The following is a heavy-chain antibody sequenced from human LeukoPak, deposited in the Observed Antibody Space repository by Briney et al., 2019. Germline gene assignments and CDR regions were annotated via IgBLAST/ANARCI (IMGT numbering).Heavy chain of an antibody. Sequence: SETLSLTCTVSGGSISSSSYYWGWIRQPPGKGLEWIGSIYYSGSTYYNPSLKSRVTISVDTSKNQFSLKLSSVTAADTAVYYCARRHYYDSSGYQSEDFDYWGQGTLVTVSS. V-gene: IGHV4-39*01. D-gene: IGHD3-22*01. J-gene: IGHJ4*02. CDR2: IYYSGST. CDR3: ARRHYYDSSGYQSEDFDY. CDR1: GGSISSSSYY.